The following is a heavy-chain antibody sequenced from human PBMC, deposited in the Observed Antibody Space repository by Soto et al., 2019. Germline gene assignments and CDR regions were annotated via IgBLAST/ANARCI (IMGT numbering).Heavy chain of an antibody. V-gene: IGHV4-59*01. CDR1: GGSISSYY. CDR3: ARDLGYCSGGSCYRDYYYGMDV. Sequence: QVQLQELGPGLVKPSETLSLTCTVSGGSISSYYWSWIRQPPGKGLEWIGYIYYSGSTNYNPSLKSRVTITVDTAKNQFSLKLSSVTAADTAVYYCARDLGYCSGGSCYRDYYYGMDVWGQGTTVTVSS. J-gene: IGHJ6*02. D-gene: IGHD2-15*01. CDR2: IYYSGST.